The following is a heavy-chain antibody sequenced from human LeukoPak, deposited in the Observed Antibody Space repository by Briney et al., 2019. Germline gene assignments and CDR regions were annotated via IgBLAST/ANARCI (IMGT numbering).Heavy chain of an antibody. CDR2: ISSSSSTI. D-gene: IGHD2-15*01. Sequence: GGSLRLSCAASGFTFSSYAMNWVRQAPGKGLEWVSYISSSSSTIYYADSVKGRFTISRDNAKNSLYLQMNSLRDEDTAVYYCGSGELLANYYYYYGMDVWGQGTTVTVSS. J-gene: IGHJ6*02. CDR1: GFTFSSYA. CDR3: GSGELLANYYYYYGMDV. V-gene: IGHV3-48*02.